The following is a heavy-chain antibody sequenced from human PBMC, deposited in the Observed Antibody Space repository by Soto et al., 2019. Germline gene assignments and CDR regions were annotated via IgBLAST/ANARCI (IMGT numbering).Heavy chain of an antibody. CDR1: GGSISSGGYY. CDR2: IYYSGST. J-gene: IGHJ4*02. D-gene: IGHD5-12*01. CDR3: ARGKDIVATIAGYYFDY. V-gene: IGHV4-31*03. Sequence: SETLSLTCTVSGGSISSGGYYWSWISQHPGKGLEWIGYIYYSGSTYYNPSLKSRVTISVDTSKNQFSLKLSSVTAADTAVYYCARGKDIVATIAGYYFDYWGQGTLVTVSS.